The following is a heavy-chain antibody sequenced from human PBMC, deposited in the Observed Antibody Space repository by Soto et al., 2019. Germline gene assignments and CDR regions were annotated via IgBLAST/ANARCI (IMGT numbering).Heavy chain of an antibody. V-gene: IGHV1-69*13. Sequence: ASVKVSCKASGGTFSSYAISWVRQAPGQGLEWMGGIIPIFGTANYAQKFRGRVTITADESTSTAYMDLSSLRSEDTAVYYCAREIFYYDSSRPPIGLFDYWGQGTLVTLSS. J-gene: IGHJ4*02. D-gene: IGHD3-22*01. CDR2: IIPIFGTA. CDR1: GGTFSSYA. CDR3: AREIFYYDSSRPPIGLFDY.